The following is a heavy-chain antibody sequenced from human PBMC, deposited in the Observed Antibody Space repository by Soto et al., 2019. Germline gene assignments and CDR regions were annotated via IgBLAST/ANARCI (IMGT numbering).Heavy chain of an antibody. CDR1: GFTFGDYA. V-gene: IGHV3-49*03. CDR2: IRSKAYGGTT. D-gene: IGHD5-12*01. J-gene: IGHJ5*02. CDR3: TRSESKSGYSGYVWWFDP. Sequence: GGSLRLSCTASGFTFGDYAMSWFRQAPGKGLEWVGFIRSKAYGGTTEYAASVKGRFTISRDDSKSIAYLQMNSLKTEDTAVYYCTRSESKSGYSGYVWWFDPWGQGTLVTVSS.